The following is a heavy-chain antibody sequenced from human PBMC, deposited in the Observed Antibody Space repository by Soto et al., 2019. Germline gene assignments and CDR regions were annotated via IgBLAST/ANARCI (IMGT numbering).Heavy chain of an antibody. CDR1: GGTFSSYA. J-gene: IGHJ3*02. CDR3: ARGRRGYCSGGSCLDAFDI. CDR2: IIPIFGTA. Sequence: SVKVSCKASGGTFSSYAISWVRQAPGQGLEWMGGIIPIFGTANYAQKFQGRVTITADESTSTAYMELSSLRSEDTAVYYCARGRRGYCSGGSCLDAFDIWGQGTMVTVSS. V-gene: IGHV1-69*13. D-gene: IGHD2-15*01.